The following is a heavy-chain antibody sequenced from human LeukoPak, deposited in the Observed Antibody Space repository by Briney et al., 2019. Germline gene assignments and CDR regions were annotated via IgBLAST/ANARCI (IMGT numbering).Heavy chain of an antibody. CDR1: GFTFRGYW. CDR3: ARGWSHVCY. Sequence: PGGSLRLSYTASGFTFRGYWMTWVRQPPGKGLEWVANINQDGSEKYYVDSVKGRFTISRDNAKNSLYLPMTSMRAQDTAVYYCARGWSHVCYSGQETLVTVSP. CDR2: INQDGSEK. D-gene: IGHD3-16*01. V-gene: IGHV3-7*01. J-gene: IGHJ4*02.